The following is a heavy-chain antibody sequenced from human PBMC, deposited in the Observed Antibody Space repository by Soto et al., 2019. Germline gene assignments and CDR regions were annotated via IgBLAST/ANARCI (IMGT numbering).Heavy chain of an antibody. V-gene: IGHV1-18*01. CDR2: ISAYNGNT. J-gene: IGHJ5*02. CDR3: ARDLLERTIFGVPRWFDP. Sequence: GASVKVSCKASGYTFTSYGISWVRQAPGQGLEWMGWISAYNGNTNYAQKLQGRVTMTTDTSTSTAYMELRSLRSDDTAVYYCARDLLERTIFGVPRWFDPWGQGTLVTVSS. D-gene: IGHD3-3*01. CDR1: GYTFTSYG.